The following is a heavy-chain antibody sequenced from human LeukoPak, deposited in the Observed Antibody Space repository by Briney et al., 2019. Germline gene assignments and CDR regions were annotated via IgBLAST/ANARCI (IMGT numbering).Heavy chain of an antibody. D-gene: IGHD3-22*01. Sequence: GGSLRLSCAASGFTFRKYIMNWVRQAPGKGLEWVSSISSNSSHLYYADSVKGRFTISRDDAESSVYLQMNSLRGDDTAVYNCARLRASYSNSIGFWEFDPWGQGTLVTVSS. CDR1: GFTFRKYI. V-gene: IGHV3-21*06. CDR2: ISSNSSHL. J-gene: IGHJ5*02. CDR3: ARLRASYSNSIGFWEFDP.